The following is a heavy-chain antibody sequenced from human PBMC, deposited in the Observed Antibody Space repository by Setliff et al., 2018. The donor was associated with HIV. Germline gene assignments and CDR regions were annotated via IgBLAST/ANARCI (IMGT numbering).Heavy chain of an antibody. CDR2: IYTSESS. D-gene: IGHD3-10*01. V-gene: IGHV4-59*01. J-gene: IGHJ3*01. CDR1: GGSISSYY. CDR3: ARENAGVTVVRGIIISDAFDL. Sequence: PSETLSLTCSVSGGSISSYYWSWIRQPPGKGLEWIGYIYTSESSNYNPSLKSRVTFSVDTSKNQFSLRLNSVTAADAAIYFCARENAGVTVVRGIIISDAFDLWGPGTVVTVSS.